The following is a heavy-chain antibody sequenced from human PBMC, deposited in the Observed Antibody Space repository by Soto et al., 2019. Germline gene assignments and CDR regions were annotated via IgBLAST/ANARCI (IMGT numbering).Heavy chain of an antibody. J-gene: IGHJ6*02. Sequence: QVQLQQWGAGLLKPSETLSLNCAVYGGSFSGYYWSWIRQPPGKGLEWIGEINHRGSINYNPSLKGRVTTSLDTSKNQFSLKLHSVTAADTAVFYGARGSRMRIPAASGRDYYYHGLDVWGQGSAVTVSS. V-gene: IGHV4-34*01. CDR3: ARGSRMRIPAASGRDYYYHGLDV. CDR1: GGSFSGYY. CDR2: INHRGSI. D-gene: IGHD2-15*01.